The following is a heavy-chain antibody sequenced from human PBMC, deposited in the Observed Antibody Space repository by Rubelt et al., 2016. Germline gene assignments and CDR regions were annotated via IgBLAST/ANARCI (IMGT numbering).Heavy chain of an antibody. Sequence: EVQLVESGGGLVQPGGSLRLSCAASGFTFSSYSMNWVRQAPGKGLEWVSYISSSSSTIYYADSVKGRFTSSRDNAKNSLYLQRNSLRDEDTAVYYCATQGYCSSTSCYGAYWGQGTLVTVSS. CDR2: ISSSSSTI. V-gene: IGHV3-48*02. CDR1: GFTFSSYS. CDR3: ATQGYCSSTSCYGAY. D-gene: IGHD2-2*01. J-gene: IGHJ4*02.